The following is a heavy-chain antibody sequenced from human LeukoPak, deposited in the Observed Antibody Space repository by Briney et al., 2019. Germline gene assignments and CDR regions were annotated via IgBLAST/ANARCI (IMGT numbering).Heavy chain of an antibody. J-gene: IGHJ6*03. D-gene: IGHD6-13*01. CDR2: INHSGST. V-gene: IGHV4-34*01. Sequence: SETLSLTCSVYSGSFSGYYWSWIRQPPAKGLEWIGEINHSGSTNYNPSLKSRVTISVDTSKNQFSLKLSSVTAADTAVYYCARGYSSSWYFYYYMDVWGKGTTVTVSS. CDR3: ARGYSSSWYFYYYMDV. CDR1: SGSFSGYY.